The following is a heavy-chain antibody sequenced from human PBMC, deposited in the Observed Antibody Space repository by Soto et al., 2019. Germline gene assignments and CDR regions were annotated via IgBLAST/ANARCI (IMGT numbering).Heavy chain of an antibody. CDR1: GGSISSYY. D-gene: IGHD3-22*01. J-gene: IGHJ4*02. CDR2: IYYSGST. CDR3: ARRILDYYDSSGYIMYFDY. V-gene: IGHV4-59*01. Sequence: SETLSLTCTVSGGSISSYYWSWIRQPPGKGLEWIGYIYYSGSTNYNPSLKSRVTISVDTSKNQFSLKLSSVTAADTAVYYCARRILDYYDSSGYIMYFDYWGQGTLVTVS.